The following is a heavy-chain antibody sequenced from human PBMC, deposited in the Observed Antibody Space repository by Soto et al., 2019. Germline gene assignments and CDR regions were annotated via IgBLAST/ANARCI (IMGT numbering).Heavy chain of an antibody. CDR3: ARLGTVADRFDP. Sequence: GESLKISCKASGYNFGIYWIGWVRQMPGKGLEWMGIIYPDDSDTRYSPSFQGQVTISADKSISTAYLQWSILKASDTAMYYCARLGTVADRFDPWGQGTLVTVSS. V-gene: IGHV5-51*01. CDR2: IYPDDSDT. J-gene: IGHJ5*02. CDR1: GYNFGIYW. D-gene: IGHD6-19*01.